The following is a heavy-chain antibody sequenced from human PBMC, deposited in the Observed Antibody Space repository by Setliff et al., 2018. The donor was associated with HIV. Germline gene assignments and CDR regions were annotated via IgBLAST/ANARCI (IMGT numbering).Heavy chain of an antibody. CDR2: ILRGISDT. CDR1: TFSFSSFY. CDR3: AKARGGSLGHCTGGSCQDYYYYYMDV. D-gene: IGHD2-8*02. J-gene: IGHJ6*03. Sequence: GGSLRLSCAASTFSFSSFYMSWVRPAPGKGLEWVSVILRGISDTYYADSVKGRCTISRDNSKNTLYLQMISLRAEDRAVYYCAKARGGSLGHCTGGSCQDYYYYYMDVWGKGTTVTVSS. V-gene: IGHV3-23*03.